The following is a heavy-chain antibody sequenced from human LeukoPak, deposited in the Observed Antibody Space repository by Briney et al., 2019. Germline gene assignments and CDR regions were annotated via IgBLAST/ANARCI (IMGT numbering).Heavy chain of an antibody. CDR1: GFTFSTYS. J-gene: IGHJ4*02. V-gene: IGHV3-48*02. CDR3: ARDRRWITFDY. D-gene: IGHD3-10*01. Sequence: PGGSLRLSCAASGFTFSTYSMNWVREAPGKGLEWVSYISSSSSSIYYADSVKGRFTISRDNAKNSLFLRMNSLRDEDTAVYYCARDRRWITFDYWGQGTLVTVSS. CDR2: ISSSSSSI.